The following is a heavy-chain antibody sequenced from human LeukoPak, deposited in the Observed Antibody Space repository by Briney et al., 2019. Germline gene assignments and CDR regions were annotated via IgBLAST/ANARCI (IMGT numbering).Heavy chain of an antibody. V-gene: IGHV2-5*01. CDR2: IYWNDDK. J-gene: IGHJ6*03. D-gene: IGHD2-2*01. CDR1: GFSLSTSGVG. Sequence: SGPTLVNPTQTLTLTCTFSGFSLSTSGVGVGWIRQPPGKALEWLALIYWNDDKRYSPSLKSRLTITKDTSKNQVVLTMTNMDPVDTATYYCAHAVLPAATFYYYMDVWGKGTTVTISS. CDR3: AHAVLPAATFYYYMDV.